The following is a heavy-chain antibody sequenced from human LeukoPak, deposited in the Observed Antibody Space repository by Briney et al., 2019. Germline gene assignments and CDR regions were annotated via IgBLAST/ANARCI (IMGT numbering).Heavy chain of an antibody. D-gene: IGHD3-22*01. J-gene: IGHJ4*02. V-gene: IGHV3-13*01. CDR3: ARVSPYYYDSSGYYYDY. CDR2: IGTAGDT. Sequence: GGSLRLSCAASGSTFSSYDMHWVRQATGKGLECVLAIGTAGDTYYPGSVKGRFTISRENAKNSLYLQMNSLRAGDTAVYYRARVSPYYYDSSGYYYDYWGQGTLVTVSS. CDR1: GSTFSSYD.